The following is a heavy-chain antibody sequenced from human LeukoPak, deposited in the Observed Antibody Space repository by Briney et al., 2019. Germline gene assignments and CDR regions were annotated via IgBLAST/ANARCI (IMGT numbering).Heavy chain of an antibody. V-gene: IGHV4-38-2*02. D-gene: IGHD3-3*02. Sequence: QASETLSLTCTVSGYSISSGYYWGWIRQPPGKGLEWIGSIYHSGSTYYNPSLKSRVTISVDTSKNQFSLKLSSVTAADTAVYYCARKLATNAFDIWGQGTMVTVSS. CDR3: ARKLATNAFDI. J-gene: IGHJ3*02. CDR2: IYHSGST. CDR1: GYSISSGYY.